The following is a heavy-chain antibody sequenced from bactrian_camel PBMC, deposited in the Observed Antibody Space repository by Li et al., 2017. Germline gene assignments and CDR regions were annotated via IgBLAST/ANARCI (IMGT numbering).Heavy chain of an antibody. CDR1: GFTFSTHD. D-gene: IGHD4*01. V-gene: IGHV3-2*01. CDR3: AAKGMYYSDYGLYPCADFFD. Sequence: QLVESGGGSVQAGGSLRLSCAASGFTFSTHDMSWVRQAPGKGLEWVSSLYADGTLTYYADSVKGRFTISQDNVATTVYLQMNSLKPEDTAMYYCAAKGMYYSDYGLYPCADFFDWGQGTQVTVS. J-gene: IGHJ6*01. CDR2: LYADGTLT.